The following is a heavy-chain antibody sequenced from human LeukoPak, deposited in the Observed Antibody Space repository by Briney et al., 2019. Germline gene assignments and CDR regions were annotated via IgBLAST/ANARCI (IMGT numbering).Heavy chain of an antibody. D-gene: IGHD2-2*02. V-gene: IGHV1-18*01. J-gene: IGHJ4*02. CDR2: ISAYNGNT. CDR3: ARKACSSTSCYKGGFDY. CDR1: GYTFTSYG. Sequence: ASVKVSCKASGYTFTSYGISWVRQAPGQGLEWMGWISAYNGNTNYAQKLQGRVTMTTDTSTSTAYMELRSLRSDDTAVYYCARKACSSTSCYKGGFDYWGQGTLVTVSS.